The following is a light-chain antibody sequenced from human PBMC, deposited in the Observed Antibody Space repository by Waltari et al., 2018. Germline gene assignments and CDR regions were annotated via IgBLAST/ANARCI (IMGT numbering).Light chain of an antibody. CDR1: PGPVTRGPY. V-gene: IGLV7-46*01. J-gene: IGLJ2*01. CDR3: WLAYSSGVV. CDR2: DSH. Sequence: QAVVTQEPSLPVSPGGTVTPTCGSTPGPVTRGPYPYWVQHKPGHAPRTLIYDSHMKNSWTPARFAGSLIGGKAALTLSGAQAEDEADYYCWLAYSSGVVYGGGTKLAVL.